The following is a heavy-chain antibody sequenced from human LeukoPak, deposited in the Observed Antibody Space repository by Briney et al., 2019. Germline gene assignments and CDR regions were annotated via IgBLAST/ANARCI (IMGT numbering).Heavy chain of an antibody. D-gene: IGHD6-13*01. CDR1: GGSFSGYY. J-gene: IGHJ4*02. V-gene: IGHV4-34*01. CDR3: ARGRIIAAAVRLGYFDY. Sequence: SETLSLTCAVYGGSFSGYYRSWIRQPPGKGLEWIGEINHSGSTNYNPSLKSRVTISVDTSKNQFSLKLSSVTAADTAVYYCARGRIIAAAVRLGYFDYWGQGTLVTVSS. CDR2: INHSGST.